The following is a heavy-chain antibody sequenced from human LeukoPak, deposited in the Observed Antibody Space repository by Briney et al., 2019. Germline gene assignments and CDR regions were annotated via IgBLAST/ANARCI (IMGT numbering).Heavy chain of an antibody. Sequence: GASVNVSCKVSEYTLTELSMHWVRQAPGKGLEWMGGLDPEDGEKIYAQKFQGRVTMTEDTSTDTAYMDLSSLRSEDTAVYYCATGPSKWELLAYWGQGTQVTVSS. D-gene: IGHD1-26*01. J-gene: IGHJ4*02. CDR2: LDPEDGEK. V-gene: IGHV1-24*01. CDR3: ATGPSKWELLAY. CDR1: EYTLTELS.